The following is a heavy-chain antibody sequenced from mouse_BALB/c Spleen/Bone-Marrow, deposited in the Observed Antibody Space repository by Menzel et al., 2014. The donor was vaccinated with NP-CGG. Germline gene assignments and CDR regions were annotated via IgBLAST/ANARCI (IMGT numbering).Heavy chain of an antibody. CDR1: GYTFSNYW. Sequence: EVQLQQSGTVLARPGAAVKMSCKASGYTFSNYWMHWVKQRPGQGLEWIGTIYPGNSDTTYNQKFKGKAKLTAVTSTSTAYMELSSLTNEDSAVYYCTTLARSDFDYWGQGTTLTFSS. CDR2: IYPGNSDT. D-gene: IGHD3-1*01. J-gene: IGHJ2*01. CDR3: TTLARSDFDY. V-gene: IGHV1-5*01.